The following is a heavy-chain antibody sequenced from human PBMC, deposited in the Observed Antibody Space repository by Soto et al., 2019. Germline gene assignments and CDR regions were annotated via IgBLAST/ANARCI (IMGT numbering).Heavy chain of an antibody. J-gene: IGHJ4*02. CDR2: ISGSGGTT. V-gene: IGHV3-23*01. D-gene: IGHD5-18*01. Sequence: EVQLLESGGGLVQPGGSLRLSCTASGFTFSSYAMSWVRPAPGKGLEWVSTISGSGGTTYYADSVKGRFTISRDNSKSTLYLHMNSLRAEDTAVYYCSKGIQEWFSITDYWGQGTLVTVSS. CDR3: SKGIQEWFSITDY. CDR1: GFTFSSYA.